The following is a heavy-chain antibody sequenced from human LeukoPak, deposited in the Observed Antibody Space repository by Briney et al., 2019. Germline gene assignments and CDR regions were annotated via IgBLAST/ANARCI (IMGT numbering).Heavy chain of an antibody. V-gene: IGHV3-23*01. CDR1: GFTVRNYA. CDR3: AKGAGPVIAASGHFDY. Sequence: GGSLRLSCAASGFTVRNYAMDWVRQAPGKGPEWVSVVSGSGTTTDYADSVKGRFTISRDNSKNTLYLQMNSLRVEDTGLYYCAKGAGPVIAASGHFDYWGQGTLVTVS. D-gene: IGHD6-13*01. J-gene: IGHJ4*02. CDR2: VSGSGTTT.